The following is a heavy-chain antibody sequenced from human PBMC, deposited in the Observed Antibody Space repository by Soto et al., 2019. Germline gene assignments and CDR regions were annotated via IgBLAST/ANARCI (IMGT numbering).Heavy chain of an antibody. D-gene: IGHD3-22*01. Sequence: SVKVSCKASGGTFSSYAISWVRQAPGQGLEWMGGIIPIFGTANYAQKFQGRVTITADKSTSTAYMELSSLRSEDTAVYYCARGNYYDSSGYYRGAFDIWGQGTMVTVSS. CDR1: GGTFSSYA. J-gene: IGHJ3*02. CDR3: ARGNYYDSSGYYRGAFDI. CDR2: IIPIFGTA. V-gene: IGHV1-69*06.